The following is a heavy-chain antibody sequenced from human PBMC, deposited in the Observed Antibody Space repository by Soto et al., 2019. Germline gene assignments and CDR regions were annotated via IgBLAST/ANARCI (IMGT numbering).Heavy chain of an antibody. V-gene: IGHV5-51*01. CDR2: IYPGDSDT. CDR1: GYSFTSYW. D-gene: IGHD4-17*01. J-gene: IGHJ4*02. CDR3: ARTTTVTTWYFDY. Sequence: PGETLKISCKGSGYSFTSYWIGWVRQMPGKGLEWMGIIYPGDSDTRYSPSFQGQVTISADKSISTAYLQWSSLKASDTAMYYCARTTTVTTWYFDYWGQGTLVTVSS.